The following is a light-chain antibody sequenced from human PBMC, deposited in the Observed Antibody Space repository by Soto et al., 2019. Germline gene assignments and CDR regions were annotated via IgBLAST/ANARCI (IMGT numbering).Light chain of an antibody. CDR1: ENISRS. CDR2: GTS. V-gene: IGKV3-15*01. Sequence: EIVMTQSRVTLCVYKGERATLSCRASENISRSLAWYQQKPGQGPSLLIYGTSTRAGGVPARFSGGGSGTEFTLTITSLQSEAFAVYYSHHDNGWPRTFCDGTKVDIK. J-gene: IGKJ1*01. CDR3: HHDNGWPRT.